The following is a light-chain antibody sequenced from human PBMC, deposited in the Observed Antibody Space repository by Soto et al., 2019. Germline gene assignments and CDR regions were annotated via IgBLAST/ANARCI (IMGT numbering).Light chain of an antibody. CDR1: QSISSY. V-gene: IGKV1-27*01. CDR3: QKHNSAPLF. J-gene: IGKJ3*01. Sequence: DIQMTQSPSSLSASVVDRVTITFLASQSISSYLNWYQQKPGKAPKLLIYATSTLQSGVPSRFSGSGFGTDFTLTISSLQPEDVATYYCQKHNSAPLFFGPGTKVDIK. CDR2: ATS.